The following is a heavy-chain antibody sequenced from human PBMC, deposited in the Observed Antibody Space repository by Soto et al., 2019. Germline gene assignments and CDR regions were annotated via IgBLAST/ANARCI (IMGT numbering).Heavy chain of an antibody. D-gene: IGHD3-10*01. Sequence: SETLSLTCTVSGGSISSSSYYWGWIRQPPGKGLEWIGSIYYSGSTYYNPSLKSRVTITVDTSKNQFSLKLSSVTAADTAVYYCASVVAGYYYGSGNQMNWFDPWGQGTLVTVSS. CDR1: GGSISSSSYY. V-gene: IGHV4-39*01. CDR2: IYYSGST. CDR3: ASVVAGYYYGSGNQMNWFDP. J-gene: IGHJ5*02.